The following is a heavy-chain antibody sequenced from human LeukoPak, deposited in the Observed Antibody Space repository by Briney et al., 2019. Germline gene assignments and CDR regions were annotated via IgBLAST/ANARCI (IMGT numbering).Heavy chain of an antibody. D-gene: IGHD3-9*01. V-gene: IGHV4-59*01. CDR3: ARDSLTGYSSDFDN. CDR1: GGSISSYY. CDR2: IYYSGST. Sequence: SETLSLTCTVSGGSISSYYWSWIRQPPGKGLEWIGFIYYSGSTKHNPSLKSRVTISVDTSKNQFSLKLSSVTAADTAVYYCARDSLTGYSSDFDNWGQGTLVTVSS. J-gene: IGHJ4*02.